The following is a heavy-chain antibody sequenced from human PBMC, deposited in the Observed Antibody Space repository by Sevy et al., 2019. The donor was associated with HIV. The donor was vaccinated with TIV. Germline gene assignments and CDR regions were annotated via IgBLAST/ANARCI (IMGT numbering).Heavy chain of an antibody. D-gene: IGHD3-22*01. J-gene: IGHJ5*02. V-gene: IGHV3-23*01. CDR2: ISGSGGST. Sequence: GGSLRLSCAASGFTFSSYAMSWVRQAPGKGLEWVSAISGSGGSTYYADSVKGRSTISRDNSKNTLYLQMNSLRAEDTAVYYCAKDRLKYYYDSSGYYLNWFDPWGQGTLVTVSS. CDR3: AKDRLKYYYDSSGYYLNWFDP. CDR1: GFTFSSYA.